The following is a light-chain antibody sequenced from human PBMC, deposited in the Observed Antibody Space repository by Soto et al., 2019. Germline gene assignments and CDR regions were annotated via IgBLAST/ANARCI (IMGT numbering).Light chain of an antibody. CDR3: SSHAGSSIFVV. CDR2: EVT. Sequence: QSVLTQPASVSGSPGQSITISCTGTSSDVGSYNLVSWYQHLPGKAPKLMIFEVTKRPSGVSTRFSGSKSGNTASLTISGLQAEDEADYYCSSHAGSSIFVVFGGGTKVTVL. J-gene: IGLJ2*01. V-gene: IGLV2-23*02. CDR1: SSDVGSYNL.